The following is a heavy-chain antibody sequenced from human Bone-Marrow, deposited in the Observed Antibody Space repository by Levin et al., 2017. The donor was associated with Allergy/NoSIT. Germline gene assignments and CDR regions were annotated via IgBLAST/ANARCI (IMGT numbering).Heavy chain of an antibody. D-gene: IGHD6-13*01. V-gene: IGHV4-39*01. CDR3: ARSKGYSSLYYFDY. CDR2: IYYSGST. Sequence: SQTLSLTCAVSGGSISSSSYYWGWIRQPPGKGLEWIGSIYYSGSTYYNPSLKSRVTISVDTSKNQFSLKLSSVTAADTAVYYCARSKGYSSLYYFDYWGQGTLVTVSS. CDR1: GGSISSSSYY. J-gene: IGHJ4*02.